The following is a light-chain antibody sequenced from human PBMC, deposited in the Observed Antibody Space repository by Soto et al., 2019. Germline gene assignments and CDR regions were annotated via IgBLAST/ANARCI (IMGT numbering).Light chain of an antibody. CDR3: ASYTSSSTSVI. Sequence: QSALTQPASVSGSPGQSITISCTGTSSDVGGYKHVSWYQQHPDKAPKLIIFEVSNRPSEISSRFSGSKSGNTASLTISGLQAEDEADYYCASYTSSSTSVIFGRGTKLTVL. V-gene: IGLV2-14*01. CDR1: SSDVGGYKH. J-gene: IGLJ2*01. CDR2: EVS.